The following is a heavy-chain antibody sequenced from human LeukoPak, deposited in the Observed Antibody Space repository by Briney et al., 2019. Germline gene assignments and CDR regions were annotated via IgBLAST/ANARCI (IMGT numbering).Heavy chain of an antibody. D-gene: IGHD3-3*01. V-gene: IGHV4-59*08. J-gene: IGHJ4*02. CDR2: FHYSGST. Sequence: SETLSLTCTVSGGSISSYYWNWIRQPPGEGLEWIGYFHYSGSTNYNPSLKSRVTISVDTSKNQLSLKLSSVTAADTAVFYCARLWSGLRPPDYWGQGTLVTVSS. CDR1: GGSISSYY. CDR3: ARLWSGLRPPDY.